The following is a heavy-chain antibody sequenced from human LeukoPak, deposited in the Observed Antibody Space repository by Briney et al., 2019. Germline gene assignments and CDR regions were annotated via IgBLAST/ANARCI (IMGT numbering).Heavy chain of an antibody. J-gene: IGHJ4*02. D-gene: IGHD3-22*01. Sequence: GGSLRLSCAVSGITLSNYGRSWVRQVPGKGLEWVAGISDSGGRTNYADSVKGRFTISRDNPKNTLYLQMNSLRAEDTAVYFCAKRGVVIRVILVGFHKEAYYFDSWGQGALVTVSS. V-gene: IGHV3-23*01. CDR2: ISDSGGRT. CDR1: GITLSNYG. CDR3: AKRGVVIRVILVGFHKEAYYFDS.